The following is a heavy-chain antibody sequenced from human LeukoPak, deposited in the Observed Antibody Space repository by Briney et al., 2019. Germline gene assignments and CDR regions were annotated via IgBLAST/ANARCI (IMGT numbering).Heavy chain of an antibody. D-gene: IGHD1-14*01. CDR3: ARGKLTEFDY. CDR2: INHSGST. CDR1: GGSFSGYY. V-gene: IGHV4-34*01. Sequence: SETLSLTCAVYGGSFSGYYWSWIRQPPGKGLEWIGEINHSGSTNYNPSLKSRVTISVDMSKNQFSLKLSSVTAADTAVYYCARGKLTEFDYWGQGTLVTVSS. J-gene: IGHJ4*02.